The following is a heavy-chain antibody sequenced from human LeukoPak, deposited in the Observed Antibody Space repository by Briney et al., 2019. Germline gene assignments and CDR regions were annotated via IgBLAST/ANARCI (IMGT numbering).Heavy chain of an antibody. J-gene: IGHJ4*02. CDR3: ARDQGAWGYGYNFDY. CDR1: GFTFDDYA. Sequence: QPGGSLRLSCAASGFTFDDYAMHWVRQAPGKGLEWVSGISWNSGSIGYADSVKGRFTISRDNSKNTLHLQMISLRAEDTAVYYCARDQGAWGYGYNFDYWGQGTLVTVSS. CDR2: ISWNSGSI. V-gene: IGHV3-9*01. D-gene: IGHD3-16*01.